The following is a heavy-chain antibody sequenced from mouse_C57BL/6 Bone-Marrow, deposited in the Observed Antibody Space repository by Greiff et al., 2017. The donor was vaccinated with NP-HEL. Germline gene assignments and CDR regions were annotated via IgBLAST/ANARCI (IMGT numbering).Heavy chain of an antibody. J-gene: IGHJ2*01. CDR3: ARQGEDY. V-gene: IGHV5-2*01. CDR1: EYEFPAHD. Sequence: EVKLVESGGGLVQPGESLKLSCEANEYEFPAHDMSWVRKTQEKRLELVGAINSDGGRTYYPDTMERRFIISRDNTKKTLYLQMSSLRSEDTAVYYCARQGEDYWGQGTTLTVSS. CDR2: INSDGGRT.